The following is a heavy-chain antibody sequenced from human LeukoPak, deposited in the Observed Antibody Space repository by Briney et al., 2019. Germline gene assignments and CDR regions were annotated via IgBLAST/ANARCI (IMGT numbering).Heavy chain of an antibody. CDR1: GYTFTSYD. V-gene: IGHV1-8*01. CDR3: ARDYSKGAAAATRYYYYYGMDV. Sequence: ASVKVSCKASGYTFTSYDINWVRQATGQGLEWMGWMNPNSGNTGYAQKFQGRVTMTRDTSTSTVYMELSSLRSEDTAVYYCARDYSKGAAAATRYYYYYGMDVWGKGTTVTVSS. D-gene: IGHD6-13*01. CDR2: MNPNSGNT. J-gene: IGHJ6*04.